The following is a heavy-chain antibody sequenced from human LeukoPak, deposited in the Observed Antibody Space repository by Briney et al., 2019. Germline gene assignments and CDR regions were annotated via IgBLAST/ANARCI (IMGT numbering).Heavy chain of an antibody. CDR2: ISASNGNT. Sequence: SVNLSCKSSGYNFNRYDITWVRQAPGQGLEWMGWISASNGNTNYAQKVQGRVTMTTDTSTSTAYMELRSLRSDNRAVYYCARVSHYYGSEIEYWGQGTVVTVSS. J-gene: IGHJ4*01. D-gene: IGHD3-10*01. CDR1: GYNFNRYD. CDR3: ARVSHYYGSEIEY. V-gene: IGHV1-18*01.